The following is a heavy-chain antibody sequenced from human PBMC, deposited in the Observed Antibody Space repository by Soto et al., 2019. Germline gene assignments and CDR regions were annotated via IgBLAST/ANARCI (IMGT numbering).Heavy chain of an antibody. CDR2: ISYDGSNK. D-gene: IGHD6-13*01. CDR1: GFTFSSYG. CDR3: AKGRWGSSFYYGMDV. V-gene: IGHV3-30*18. Sequence: QVQLVESGGGVVQPGRSLRLSCAASGFTFSSYGMHWVRQAPGKGLEWVAVISYDGSNKYYADSVKGRFTISRDNSKNTLYLQMNILRAEDTAVYYCAKGRWGSSFYYGMDVWGQGTTVTVSS. J-gene: IGHJ6*02.